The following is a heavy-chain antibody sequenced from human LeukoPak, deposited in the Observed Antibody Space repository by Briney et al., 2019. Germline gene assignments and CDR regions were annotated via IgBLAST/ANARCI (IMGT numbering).Heavy chain of an antibody. CDR3: AKDQGLRYFDWLALNWFDP. CDR2: ISGSGGST. CDR1: GFTFSSYA. D-gene: IGHD3-9*01. J-gene: IGHJ5*02. Sequence: GGSLRLSCAASGFTFSSYAMSWVRQAPGKGLEWVSAISGSGGSTYYADSVKGRFTISRDNSKNTLYLQMNSLRAEDTAVYYCAKDQGLRYFDWLALNWFDPWGQGTLVTASS. V-gene: IGHV3-23*01.